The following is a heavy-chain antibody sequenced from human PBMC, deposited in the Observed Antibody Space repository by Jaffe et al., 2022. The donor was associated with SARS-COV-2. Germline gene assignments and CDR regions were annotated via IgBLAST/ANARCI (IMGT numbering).Heavy chain of an antibody. CDR1: GFTFSSYA. CDR2: ISYDGSNK. J-gene: IGHJ6*02. Sequence: QVQLVESGGGVVQPGRSLRLSCAASGFTFSSYAMHWVRQAPGKGLEWVAVISYDGSNKYYADSVKGRFTISRDNSKNTLYLQMNSLRAEDTAVYYCARDPSTVTYYYYGMDVWGQGTTVTVSS. D-gene: IGHD4-17*01. CDR3: ARDPSTVTYYYYGMDV. V-gene: IGHV3-30-3*01.